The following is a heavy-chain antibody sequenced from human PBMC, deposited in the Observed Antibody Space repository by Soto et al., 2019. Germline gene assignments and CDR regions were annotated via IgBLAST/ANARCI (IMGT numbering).Heavy chain of an antibody. CDR3: ARGVTTVTTFDY. J-gene: IGHJ4*02. Sequence: QLQLQESGSGLVKPSQTLSLTCAVSGGSISSGGYSCNWIRQPPGKGLEWIGYIYHSGRTYYTPSLKSRVTIAVDRSKNQFSLKLSSVTAADTAVYYCARGVTTVTTFDYWGQGTLVTVSS. CDR1: GGSISSGGYS. V-gene: IGHV4-30-2*01. CDR2: IYHSGRT. D-gene: IGHD4-17*01.